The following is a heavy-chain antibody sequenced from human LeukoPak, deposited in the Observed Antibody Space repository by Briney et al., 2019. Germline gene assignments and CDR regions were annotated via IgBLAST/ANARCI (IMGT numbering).Heavy chain of an antibody. D-gene: IGHD2-21*02. Sequence: PGGSLRLSCAASGFTFSSYGMHWVRQAPGKGLEWVAVISYDGSNKYYADSVKGRFTISRDNSKNTLHLQMNSLRAEDTAVYYCATSTPRGGTDCCALEYWGQGTLVTVSS. CDR3: ATSTPRGGTDCCALEY. CDR1: GFTFSSYG. V-gene: IGHV3-30*03. J-gene: IGHJ4*02. CDR2: ISYDGSNK.